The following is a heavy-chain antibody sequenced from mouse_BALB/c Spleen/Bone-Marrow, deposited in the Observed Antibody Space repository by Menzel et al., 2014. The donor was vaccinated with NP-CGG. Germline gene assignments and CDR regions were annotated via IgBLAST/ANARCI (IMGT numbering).Heavy chain of an antibody. CDR3: ARGVVYYYAMDY. Sequence: VQLQQSGAELVKPGASVKLSCKASGYTFTNYWMHWVKQRPGQGLEWIGEIDPSDSYSNYNQNSKGKATLTVDKSSCTAYMQLTSLTSEDSAVYYCARGVVYYYAMDYWGQGTSVTVSS. CDR1: GYTFTNYW. CDR2: IDPSDSYS. J-gene: IGHJ4*01. V-gene: IGHV1-69*02.